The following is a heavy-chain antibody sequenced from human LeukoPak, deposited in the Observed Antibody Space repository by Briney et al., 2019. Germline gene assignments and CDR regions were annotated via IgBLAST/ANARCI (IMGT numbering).Heavy chain of an antibody. CDR3: ARDQEGFDY. Sequence: ASVKVSCKASGYTFTNNYLHWVRQAPGQGLEWMGMIYPRDGSTSYAQNFQGRVTVTRDTSTTTVHMELRGLRSEDTAVYYCARDQEGFDYWGQGTVVTISS. V-gene: IGHV1-46*01. CDR1: GYTFTNNY. CDR2: IYPRDGST. J-gene: IGHJ4*02.